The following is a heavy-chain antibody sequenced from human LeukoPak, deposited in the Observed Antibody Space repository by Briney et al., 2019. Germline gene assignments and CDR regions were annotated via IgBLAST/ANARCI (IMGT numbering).Heavy chain of an antibody. CDR1: GFTVSSNY. J-gene: IGHJ6*02. D-gene: IGHD3-22*01. Sequence: PGGSLRLSCAASGFTVSSNYMSWVRQAPGKGLEWVSVIYSGGSTYYADSVKGRFTISRDNSKNTLYLQMNSLRAEDTAVYYCARDRKDDSRSNYYGVDVWGQGTTVTVSS. CDR3: ARDRKDDSRSNYYGVDV. V-gene: IGHV3-53*01. CDR2: IYSGGST.